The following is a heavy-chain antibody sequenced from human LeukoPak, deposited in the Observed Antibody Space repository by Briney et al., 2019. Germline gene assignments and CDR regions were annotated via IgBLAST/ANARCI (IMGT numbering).Heavy chain of an antibody. CDR2: INTSAGST. CDR3: AREAPGGYFDY. V-gene: IGHV1-46*01. Sequence: ASVTVSCKASGYTFTTYFLHWVRQAPGQGLEWMGMINTSAGSTNYAQNFQGRVTMTRDTSTSTVYMELTSLRSEDTAVYYCAREAPGGYFDYWAQGTLVTVSS. CDR1: GYTFTTYF. J-gene: IGHJ4*02. D-gene: IGHD3-16*01.